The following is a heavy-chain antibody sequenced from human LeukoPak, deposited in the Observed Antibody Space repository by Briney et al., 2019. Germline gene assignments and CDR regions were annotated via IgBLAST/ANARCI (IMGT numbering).Heavy chain of an antibody. Sequence: GGSLRLSCAASGFTFSSYEMNWVRQAPGKGLEWVSYISSSGRTMYYGDSVEGRCTISRDNAKNSLYLQMNSLRAEDTAVYYCARPVLPWGYFDYWGQGTLVTVSS. J-gene: IGHJ4*02. CDR1: GFTFSSYE. CDR3: ARPVLPWGYFDY. V-gene: IGHV3-48*03. D-gene: IGHD3-10*01. CDR2: ISSSGRTM.